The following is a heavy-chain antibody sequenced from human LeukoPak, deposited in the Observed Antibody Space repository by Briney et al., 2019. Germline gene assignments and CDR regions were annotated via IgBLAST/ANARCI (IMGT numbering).Heavy chain of an antibody. CDR2: ISYDGSNK. D-gene: IGHD5-18*01. CDR3: AKDVDFGYSYGYLDY. CDR1: GFTFSSYA. V-gene: IGHV3-30-3*01. J-gene: IGHJ4*02. Sequence: PGGSLRLSCAASGFTFSSYAMHWVRQAPGKGLEWVAVISYDGSNKYYADSVRGRFTISRDNAKNSLHLQMNSLRAEDTALYYCAKDVDFGYSYGYLDYWGQGTLVTVSS.